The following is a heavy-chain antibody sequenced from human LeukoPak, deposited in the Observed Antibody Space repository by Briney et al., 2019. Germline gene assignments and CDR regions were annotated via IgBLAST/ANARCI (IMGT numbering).Heavy chain of an antibody. CDR3: ARDRYCSGGYCYSGRFDP. D-gene: IGHD2-15*01. V-gene: IGHV4-59*01. Sequence: SETLSLTCTVSGGSISSYYWTWIRQPPGKGLEWIGYIYDSGITNHNPSLRSRVTISLDTSKSQFSLKVSSVTAADTAVYYCARDRYCSGGYCYSGRFDPWGQGTLVTVSS. J-gene: IGHJ5*02. CDR1: GGSISSYY. CDR2: IYDSGIT.